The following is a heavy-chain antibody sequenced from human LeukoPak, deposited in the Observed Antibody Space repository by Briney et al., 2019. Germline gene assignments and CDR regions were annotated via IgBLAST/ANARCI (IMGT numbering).Heavy chain of an antibody. CDR1: GFTVSSNY. J-gene: IGHJ4*02. CDR3: AVPRSSGSYRGRFDY. CDR2: IYSGGST. V-gene: IGHV3-53*01. D-gene: IGHD1-26*01. Sequence: GGSLRLSCAASGFTVSSNYMSWVRQAPGKGLEWVSVIYSGGSTYYADSVKGRFTISRDNSKNTLYLQMNSLRAEDTAVYYCAVPRSSGSYRGRFDYWGQGTLVTVSP.